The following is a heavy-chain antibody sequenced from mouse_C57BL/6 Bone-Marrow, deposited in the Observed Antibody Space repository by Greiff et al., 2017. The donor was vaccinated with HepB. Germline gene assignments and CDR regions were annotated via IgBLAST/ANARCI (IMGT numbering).Heavy chain of an antibody. CDR2: ISSGGDYI. Sequence: DVQLQESGEGLVKPGGSLKLSCAASGFTFSSYAMSWVRQTPEKRLEWVAYISSGGDYIYYADTVKGRFTISRDNARNTLYLQMSSLKSEDTAMYYCTRGGTRGFAYWGQGTLVTVSA. CDR1: GFTFSSYA. V-gene: IGHV5-9-1*02. CDR3: TRGGTRGFAY. D-gene: IGHD3-3*01. J-gene: IGHJ3*01.